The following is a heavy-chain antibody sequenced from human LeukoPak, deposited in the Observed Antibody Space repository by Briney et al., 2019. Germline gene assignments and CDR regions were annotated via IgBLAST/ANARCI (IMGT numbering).Heavy chain of an antibody. J-gene: IGHJ6*03. CDR2: ISSSGSTI. CDR1: GFTFSDYY. Sequence: GGSLRLSCAASGFTFSDYYMSWIRQAPGKGLEWVSYISSSGSTIYYADSVKGRFTISRDNAKNSLYLQMNSLRAEDTAVYYCARDDQLLSFADYYYYMDVWGKGTTVTVSS. V-gene: IGHV3-11*04. CDR3: ARDDQLLSFADYYYYMDV. D-gene: IGHD2-2*01.